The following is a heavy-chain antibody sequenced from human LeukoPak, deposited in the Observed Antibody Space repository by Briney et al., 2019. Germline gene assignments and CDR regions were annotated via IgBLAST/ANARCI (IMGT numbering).Heavy chain of an antibody. V-gene: IGHV4-34*01. CDR1: GGSFSGYY. CDR2: INHSGST. J-gene: IGHJ4*02. D-gene: IGHD3-10*01. Sequence: SETLSFTCAVYGGSFSGYYWSWIRQPPGKGLEWIGEINHSGSTNYNPSLKSRVTISVDTSKNQFSLKLSSVTAADTAVYYCARELGGADYWGQGTLVTVSS. CDR3: ARELGGADY.